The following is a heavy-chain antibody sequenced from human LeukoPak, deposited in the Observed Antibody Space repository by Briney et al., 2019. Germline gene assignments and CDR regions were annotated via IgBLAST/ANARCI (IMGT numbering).Heavy chain of an antibody. CDR1: GYTFTSYA. CDR3: ARLRFLERLLSGYYYYGMDV. CDR2: INAGNGNT. V-gene: IGHV1-3*01. J-gene: IGHJ6*02. Sequence: GASVKVSCKASGYTFTSYAMHWVRQAPGQRLEWMGWINAGNGNTKYSQKFQGRVTITRDTSASTAYMELSSLRSEDTAVYYCARLRFLERLLSGYYYYGMDVWGQGTTVTVSS. D-gene: IGHD3-3*01.